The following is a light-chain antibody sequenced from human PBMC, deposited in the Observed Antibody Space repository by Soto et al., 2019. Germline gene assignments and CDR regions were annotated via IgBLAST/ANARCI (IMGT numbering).Light chain of an antibody. V-gene: IGKV3-20*01. CDR2: GAS. CDR3: QQYGSSLYT. J-gene: IGKJ2*01. CDR1: QSVSSSY. Sequence: EIGLTQSPGTLSLSPGERATLSCRASQSVSSSYLAWYQQKLGQAPRLLIYGASTRATGIPDRFSGSGSGTDFTLTISRLEPEDFAVYYCQQYGSSLYTFGQGTKVEIK.